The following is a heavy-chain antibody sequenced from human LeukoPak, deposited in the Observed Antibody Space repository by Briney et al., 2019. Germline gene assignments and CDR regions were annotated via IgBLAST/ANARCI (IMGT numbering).Heavy chain of an antibody. V-gene: IGHV3-74*01. CDR2: ITSDGSDT. D-gene: IGHD1-26*01. CDR3: ARENSGSYYHYFDY. CDR1: GFTLSNYW. Sequence: PGGSLRLSCAASGFTLSNYWMHWVRQAPGKGPVWVSRITSDGSDTRYADSVKGRFTISRHNSENALYLQMNSLKTEDTAVYYCARENSGSYYHYFDYWGQGTLVTVSS. J-gene: IGHJ4*02.